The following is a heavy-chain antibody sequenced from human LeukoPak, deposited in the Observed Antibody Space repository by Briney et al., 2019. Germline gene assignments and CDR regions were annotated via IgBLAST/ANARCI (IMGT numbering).Heavy chain of an antibody. CDR1: GYTFTGYY. Sequence: ASMKVSCKASGYTFTGYYMHWVRQAPGQGLEWMGWINPNSGAANYAQQFQGRVTMTRDTSISTAYMELSRLRSDDTAVYYCARADSDYGDDYYYYMEVWGKGTTVTVSS. V-gene: IGHV1-2*02. J-gene: IGHJ6*03. CDR2: INPNSGAA. CDR3: ARADSDYGDDYYYYMEV. D-gene: IGHD4-17*01.